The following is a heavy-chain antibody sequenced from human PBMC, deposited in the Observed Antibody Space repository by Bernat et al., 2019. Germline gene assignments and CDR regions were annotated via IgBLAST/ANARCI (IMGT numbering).Heavy chain of an antibody. CDR2: IDPSDSYT. Sequence: EVQLVQSGAEVKKPGESLRISCKGSGYSFTSYWISWVRQMPGKGLEWMGRIDPSDSYTNYSPSFQGHVTISADKSISTAYRQWGSLKASETAMYDCAGDYDFWRGYYRVNWFDPWGQGTLVTVSS. D-gene: IGHD3-3*01. CDR3: AGDYDFWRGYYRVNWFDP. J-gene: IGHJ5*02. CDR1: GYSFTSYW. V-gene: IGHV5-10-1*03.